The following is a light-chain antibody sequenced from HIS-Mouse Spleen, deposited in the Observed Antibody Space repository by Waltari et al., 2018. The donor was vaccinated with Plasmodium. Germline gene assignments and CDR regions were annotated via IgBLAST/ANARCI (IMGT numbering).Light chain of an antibody. CDR1: AFPKKY. V-gene: IGLV3-10*01. Sequence: SYDLTPPPSVSVSPGQTVRLTCSGEAFPKKYSYCYQQKSGQAPVLVIYEDSKRPSEIPERFSGSSSGTMATLTISGAQVEDEADYYCYSTDSSGNHRVFGGGTKLTVL. CDR3: YSTDSSGNHRV. CDR2: EDS. J-gene: IGLJ3*02.